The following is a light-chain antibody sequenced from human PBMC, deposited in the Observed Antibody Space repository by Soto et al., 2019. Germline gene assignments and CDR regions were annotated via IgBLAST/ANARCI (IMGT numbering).Light chain of an antibody. Sequence: DIQMTQSPSTLSASVGDRVTITCRASQTISNWLAWYQQKPGKAPKVLIFDASTLDGGVPSRFSGRRSGTDFTLTISSLQPSDFATCYCQQYNTHPLTFGGGTKVEI. CDR2: DAS. CDR1: QTISNW. V-gene: IGKV1-5*01. CDR3: QQYNTHPLT. J-gene: IGKJ4*01.